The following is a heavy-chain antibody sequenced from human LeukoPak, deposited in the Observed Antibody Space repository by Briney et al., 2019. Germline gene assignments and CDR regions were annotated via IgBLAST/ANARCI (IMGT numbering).Heavy chain of an antibody. J-gene: IGHJ3*02. V-gene: IGHV1-2*02. CDR1: GYTFTGYY. D-gene: IGHD3-22*01. CDR2: INPNSGGT. CDR3: AREWSDVVDYYDSSGSNDAFDI. Sequence: GASVKVSCKASGYTFTGYYMHWVRQAPGQGLEWMGWINPNSGGTNYAQKFQGRVTMTRDTSISTAYMELSRLRSDDTAVYYCAREWSDVVDYYDSSGSNDAFDIWGQGTMVTVSS.